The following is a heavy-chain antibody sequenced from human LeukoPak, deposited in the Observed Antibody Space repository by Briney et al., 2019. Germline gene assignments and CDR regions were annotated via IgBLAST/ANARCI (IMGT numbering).Heavy chain of an antibody. CDR1: GFTFSSYG. D-gene: IGHD6-13*01. CDR2: IRYDGSNK. V-gene: IGHV3-30*02. J-gene: IGHJ6*03. Sequence: GGSLRLSCAASGFTFSSYGMHWVRQAPGKGLEWVAFIRYDGSNKYYADSVKGRFTISRDNSKNTLYLQMNSLRAEDTAVYYCAKRQGLIAAAGVNYYYYYMDVWGKGTTVTISS. CDR3: AKRQGLIAAAGVNYYYYYMDV.